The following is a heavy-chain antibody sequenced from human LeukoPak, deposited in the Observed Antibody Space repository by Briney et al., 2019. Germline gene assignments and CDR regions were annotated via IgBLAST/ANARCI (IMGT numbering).Heavy chain of an antibody. CDR2: ISSDGSST. CDR3: ATSPVVTED. CDR1: GFTVSSYG. Sequence: GGSLRLSCAASGFTVSSYGMTWVRQAPGKGLVWVSRISSDGSSTTYADSVKGRFTSSRDNAKNTLYLQMNSLRAEDTAVYCATSPVVTEDWGQGTLVTVSS. D-gene: IGHD2-21*02. V-gene: IGHV3-74*01. J-gene: IGHJ4*02.